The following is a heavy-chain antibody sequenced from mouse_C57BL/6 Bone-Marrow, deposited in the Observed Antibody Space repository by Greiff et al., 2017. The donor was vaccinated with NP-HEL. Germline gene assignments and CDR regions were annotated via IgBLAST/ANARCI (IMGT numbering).Heavy chain of an antibody. D-gene: IGHD3-3*01. J-gene: IGHJ1*03. V-gene: IGHV3-8*01. Sequence: EVQLLESGPGLAKPSPTLSLTCSVTGYSITSDYWNWIRKFPGNKLEYMGYISYSGSTSYNPSLISRISITPDTSKNQYYMQLNSVTTEDTAAYNCASRGTRTARWYFDVWGTGTTVTGAS. CDR2: ISYSGST. CDR1: GYSITSDY. CDR3: ASRGTRTARWYFDV.